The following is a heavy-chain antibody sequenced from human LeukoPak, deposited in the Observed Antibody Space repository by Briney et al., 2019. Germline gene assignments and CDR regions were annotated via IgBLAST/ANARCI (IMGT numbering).Heavy chain of an antibody. Sequence: GGSLRLSCAASGFTFSSYAMSWVCQAPGKGLEWVSTISGSGGSTYYADSVKGRFTISRDNSKNTLYLQMNSLRAEDTAVYYCAKDWRYSGYDYYFDYWGQGTLVTVSS. D-gene: IGHD5-12*01. J-gene: IGHJ4*02. CDR1: GFTFSSYA. V-gene: IGHV3-23*01. CDR3: AKDWRYSGYDYYFDY. CDR2: ISGSGGST.